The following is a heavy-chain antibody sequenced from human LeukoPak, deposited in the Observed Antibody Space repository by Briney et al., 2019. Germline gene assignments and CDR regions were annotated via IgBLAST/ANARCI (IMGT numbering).Heavy chain of an antibody. J-gene: IGHJ4*02. CDR1: GLTLSRYS. Sequence: GGTLRLLCAASGLTLSRYSTNWVRQAPARGLEWVLYLSSSSSTIHYTDSAKGRFTISGDNAKNSLYLQMNSLRAEDTAVLYCAESEVVAATGDFDYWGQGTLVTVSS. D-gene: IGHD2-15*01. CDR3: AESEVVAATGDFDY. V-gene: IGHV3-48*01. CDR2: LSSSSSTI.